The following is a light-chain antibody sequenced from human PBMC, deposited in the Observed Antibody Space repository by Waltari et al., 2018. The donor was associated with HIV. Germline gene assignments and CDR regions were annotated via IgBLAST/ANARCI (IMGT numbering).Light chain of an antibody. CDR2: QDS. V-gene: IGLV3-1*01. J-gene: IGLJ1*01. CDR1: KLGERY. Sequence: SYDLTQPPSVSVSPGQTANIPCYGPKLGERYVCWYQQKPGQSPVVVIYQDSKRPSGIPNRFSGSNSGSTATLTITGTQAVDEADYYCQAWDSNTAVFGPGTKVTVL. CDR3: QAWDSNTAV.